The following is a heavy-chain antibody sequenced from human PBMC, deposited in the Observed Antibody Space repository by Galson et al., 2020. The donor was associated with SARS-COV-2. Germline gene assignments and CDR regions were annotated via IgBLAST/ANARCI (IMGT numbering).Heavy chain of an antibody. Sequence: GGSLRLSCAASGFTFSNAWMSWVRQAPGKGLEWVGRIKSKTDGGTTDYAAPVKGRFTISRDDSKNTLYLQMNSLKTEDTAVYYCTTAARDSSGLELDYWGQGTLVTVSS. CDR2: IKSKTDGGTT. CDR1: GFTFSNAW. V-gene: IGHV3-15*01. CDR3: TTAARDSSGLELDY. D-gene: IGHD3-22*01. J-gene: IGHJ4*02.